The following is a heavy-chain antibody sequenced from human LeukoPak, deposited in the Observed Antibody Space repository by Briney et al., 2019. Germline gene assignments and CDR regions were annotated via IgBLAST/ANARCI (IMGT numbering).Heavy chain of an antibody. V-gene: IGHV4-59*01. Sequence: SETLSLTCTVSGGSISSYYWSWIRQPPGKGLEWIGYIYYSGSTNYNPSLKSRVTISVDTSKNQFSLKLSSVTAVDTAVYYCARGFNTYYYDSSGSHFDYWGQGTLSPSPQ. D-gene: IGHD3-22*01. CDR1: GGSISSYY. CDR2: IYYSGST. CDR3: ARGFNTYYYDSSGSHFDY. J-gene: IGHJ4*02.